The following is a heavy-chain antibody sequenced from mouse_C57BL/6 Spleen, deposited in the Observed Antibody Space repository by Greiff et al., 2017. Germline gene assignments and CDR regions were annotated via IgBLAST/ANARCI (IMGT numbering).Heavy chain of an antibody. CDR3: ARPDYYGSSYGD. D-gene: IGHD1-1*01. Sequence: VKLMESGAELARPGASVKLSCKASGYTFTSYGISWVKQRTGQGLEWIGEIYPRSGNTYYNEKFKGKATLTADKSSSTAYMELRSLTSEDSAVDFWARPDYYGSSYGDWGQGTTLTVSS. V-gene: IGHV1-81*01. CDR2: IYPRSGNT. J-gene: IGHJ2*01. CDR1: GYTFTSYG.